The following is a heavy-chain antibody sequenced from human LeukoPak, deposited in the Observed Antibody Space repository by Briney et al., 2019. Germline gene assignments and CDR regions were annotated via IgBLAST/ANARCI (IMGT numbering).Heavy chain of an antibody. Sequence: GSSVKVSCKASGGTFSSYAISWVRQAPGQGLKWMGKIIPIFGTANYAQKFQGRVTITTDESTSTAYMELSSLRSEDTAVYYCAREREPRYSYGFDYWGQGTLVTVSS. CDR2: IIPIFGTA. CDR3: AREREPRYSYGFDY. J-gene: IGHJ4*02. V-gene: IGHV1-69*05. CDR1: GGTFSSYA. D-gene: IGHD5-18*01.